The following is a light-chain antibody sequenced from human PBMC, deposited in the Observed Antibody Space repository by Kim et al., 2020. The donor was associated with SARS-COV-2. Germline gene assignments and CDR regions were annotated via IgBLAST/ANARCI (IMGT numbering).Light chain of an antibody. CDR2: VAS. Sequence: EIVLTQSPGTLSLSPGERATLSCRASKSVSSRYLAWYQQKPGQAPRLLIYVASSRATGILDRFSGSGSGTDFTLTISRLEPEDFAVYYCQQYSSSPYTFGQGTKLEI. CDR3: QQYSSSPYT. CDR1: KSVSSRY. V-gene: IGKV3-20*01. J-gene: IGKJ2*01.